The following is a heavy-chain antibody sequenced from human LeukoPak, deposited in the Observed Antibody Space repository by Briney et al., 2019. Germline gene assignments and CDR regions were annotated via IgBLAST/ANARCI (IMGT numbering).Heavy chain of an antibody. CDR3: ARLFPFMAGVGRGLDY. CDR2: INHSGST. D-gene: IGHD1-1*01. V-gene: IGHV4-34*01. CDR1: GGSFSGYY. J-gene: IGHJ4*02. Sequence: SETLSLTCAVYGGSFSGYYWSWIRQPPGKGLEWIGEINHSGSTNYNPSLKSRVTISVDTSKNQFSLKLSSVTAADTAVYYCARLFPFMAGVGRGLDYGGKGPLVTVS.